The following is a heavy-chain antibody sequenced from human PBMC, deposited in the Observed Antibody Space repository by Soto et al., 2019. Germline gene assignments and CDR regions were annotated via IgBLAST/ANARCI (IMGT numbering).Heavy chain of an antibody. V-gene: IGHV1-69*05. CDR2: IIPIFGTA. CDR1: GGTFSSYA. J-gene: IGHJ6*02. CDR3: ARVPGDYERYYYGMDV. D-gene: IGHD4-17*01. Sequence: QVQLVQSGAEVKKPGSSVKVSCKASGGTFSSYAISWVRQAPGQGLEWMGGIIPIFGTANYAQKFQGRVTIPXGEHTXXAYMELSSLRSEDTAVYYCARVPGDYERYYYGMDVWGQGTTVTVSS.